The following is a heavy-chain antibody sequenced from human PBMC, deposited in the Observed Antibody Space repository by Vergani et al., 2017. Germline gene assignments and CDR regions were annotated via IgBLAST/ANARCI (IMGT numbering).Heavy chain of an antibody. D-gene: IGHD1-26*01. Sequence: VQLVESGGGLVQPGGSLRLSCTASGFTFSNYWMQWVRQAPGKGLMWVSRINSAGDSTSYADSVKGRFTISRDNAKHTLYLQTDSLRAEDTAVYYCARDGWELLDYFYYMDVWGKGTTVTVSS. J-gene: IGHJ6*03. CDR1: GFTFSNYW. V-gene: IGHV3-74*01. CDR3: ARDGWELLDYFYYMDV. CDR2: INSAGDST.